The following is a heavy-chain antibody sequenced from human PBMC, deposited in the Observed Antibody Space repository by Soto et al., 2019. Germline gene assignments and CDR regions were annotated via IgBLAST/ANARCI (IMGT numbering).Heavy chain of an antibody. CDR2: ISSSSSYT. CDR1: GFTFSSYA. V-gene: IGHV3-11*03. D-gene: IGHD6-19*01. J-gene: IGHJ3*02. CDR3: AKTANGWFSAFDI. Sequence: PGGSLRLSCAASGFTFSSYAMSWVRQAPGKGLEWVSYISSSSSYTNYADSVKGRFTISRDNAKNSLYLQMNSLRAEDTAVYYCAKTANGWFSAFDIWGQGTMVTVSS.